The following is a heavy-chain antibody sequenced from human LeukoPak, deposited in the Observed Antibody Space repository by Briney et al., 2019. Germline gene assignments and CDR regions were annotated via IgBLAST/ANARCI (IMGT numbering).Heavy chain of an antibody. D-gene: IGHD2-2*01. CDR3: ARGGPYCSSTSCYPRWFDP. V-gene: IGHV1-18*01. J-gene: IGHJ5*02. CDR2: IGAYNGNT. CDR1: GYAFTSYG. Sequence: ASVKVSCKGSGYAFTSYGFGWGRLAPGQGLEWMGWIGAYNGNTNSAQKLQGRVTMTTDTSTSTAYMELRSLRSDDTAVYYCARGGPYCSSTSCYPRWFDPSGQGTLVTVSS.